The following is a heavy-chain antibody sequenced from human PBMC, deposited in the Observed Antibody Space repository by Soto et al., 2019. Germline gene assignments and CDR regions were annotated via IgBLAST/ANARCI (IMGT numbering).Heavy chain of an antibody. D-gene: IGHD2-15*01. Sequence: GGSLRLSCAASGFTFSSYWMHWVRQAPGKGLVWVSRINSDGSSTSYADSVKGRFTISRDNAKNTLYLQMNSLRAEDTAVYYCARSLGYCSGGSCYSSYYYGMDVWGQGTTVTVSS. CDR3: ARSLGYCSGGSCYSSYYYGMDV. CDR2: INSDGSST. CDR1: GFTFSSYW. V-gene: IGHV3-74*01. J-gene: IGHJ6*02.